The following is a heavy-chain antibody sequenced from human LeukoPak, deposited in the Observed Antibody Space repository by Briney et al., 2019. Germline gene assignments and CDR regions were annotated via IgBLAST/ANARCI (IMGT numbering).Heavy chain of an antibody. CDR1: GFALRNYD. J-gene: IGHJ4*02. Sequence: SGGSLRLSCEAPGFALRNYDMHWVRQAPGKGLEWVALISYDGSNRYYVDSVKGRFTISRDNSKNTLYLQMNSLRAEDTAVYYCARDIGGIFDSWGQGTLVTVSS. D-gene: IGHD1-26*01. CDR2: ISYDGSNR. V-gene: IGHV3-30*03. CDR3: ARDIGGIFDS.